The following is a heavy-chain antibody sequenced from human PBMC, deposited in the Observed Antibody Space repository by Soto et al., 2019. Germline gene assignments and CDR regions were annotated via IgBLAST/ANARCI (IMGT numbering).Heavy chain of an antibody. CDR2: ISPYNGNT. J-gene: IGHJ4*02. D-gene: IGHD3-22*01. CDR3: ARDFRSYYYDSSGYLRSDY. Sequence: ASVKVSCKASGYTFTSYGISWVRQAPGQGLEWMGWISPYNGNTNYAQKLQGRVTMTTDTSTSTAYMELRSLRSDDTAVYYCARDFRSYYYDSSGYLRSDYWGQGTLVTVS. V-gene: IGHV1-18*01. CDR1: GYTFTSYG.